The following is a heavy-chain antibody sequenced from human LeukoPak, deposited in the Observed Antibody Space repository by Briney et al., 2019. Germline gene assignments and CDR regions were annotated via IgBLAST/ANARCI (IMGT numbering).Heavy chain of an antibody. D-gene: IGHD3-22*01. V-gene: IGHV4-38-2*02. Sequence: PSETLSLTCTVPGYSISSGYYWGWIRQPPGKGLEWIGSIYHSGSTYYNPSLKSRVTISVDTSKNQFSLKLSSVTAADTAVYYCARTSSGVYYFDYWGQGTLVTVSS. CDR1: GYSISSGYY. CDR3: ARTSSGVYYFDY. J-gene: IGHJ4*02. CDR2: IYHSGST.